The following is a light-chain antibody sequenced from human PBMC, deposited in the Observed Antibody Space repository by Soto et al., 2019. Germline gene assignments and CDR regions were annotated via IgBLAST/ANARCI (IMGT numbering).Light chain of an antibody. CDR2: DVT. Sequence: QSALTQPRSVSGSPGQSVTISCTGSSSDIGDYSYVSWYQQHPDRAPKLIIYDVTKRPSGVPDRFSGSKSGNTASLTISGLQAEDEAEYYCCSFPATTTFFFGTGTKVTVL. V-gene: IGLV2-11*01. J-gene: IGLJ1*01. CDR1: SSDIGDYSY. CDR3: CSFPATTTFF.